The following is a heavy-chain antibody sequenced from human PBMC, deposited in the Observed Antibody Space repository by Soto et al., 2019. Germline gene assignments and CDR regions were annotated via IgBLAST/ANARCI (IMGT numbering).Heavy chain of an antibody. V-gene: IGHV3-11*06. CDR2: ISGSSSYT. CDR3: AGDATVVTPSS. CDR1: GFTFSDYY. Sequence: QVHLVESGGGLVKPGGSLRLSCAASGFTFSDYYMSWIRQAPGKGLEWVSYISGSSSYTNYADSVKGRFTISRDNAKKSLYLQMNGLRVEDTAVYYCAGDATVVTPSSWGQGTLVTVSS. D-gene: IGHD2-21*02. J-gene: IGHJ4*02.